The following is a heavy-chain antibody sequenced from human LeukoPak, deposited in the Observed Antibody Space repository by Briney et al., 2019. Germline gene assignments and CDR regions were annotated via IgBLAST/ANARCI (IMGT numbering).Heavy chain of an antibody. V-gene: IGHV4-4*07. CDR1: GGSISSYY. Sequence: PSETLSLTCTVSGGSISSYYWSWIRQPAGKGLEWIGRIYTSGSTNYNPSPKSRVTMSVDTSKNQFSLKLSSVTAADTAVYYCARWGCSGGSCAYYYYYYMDVWGKGTTVTISS. CDR3: ARWGCSGGSCAYYYYYYMDV. D-gene: IGHD2-15*01. J-gene: IGHJ6*03. CDR2: IYTSGST.